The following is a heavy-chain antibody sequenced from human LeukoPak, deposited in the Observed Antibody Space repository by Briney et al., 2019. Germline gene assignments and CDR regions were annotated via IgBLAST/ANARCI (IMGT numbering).Heavy chain of an antibody. CDR1: GFSVSSNY. D-gene: IGHD5-24*01. V-gene: IGHV3-53*01. Sequence: GGSLRLSCAASGFSVSSNYMSWVRQAPGKGLEWVSGIYSGGSTYYADSVKGRFTISRDNSKNTLYLQMNSLRDEDTAVYYCAREMATTTRPRWNYFDYWGQGTLVTVSS. CDR3: AREMATTTRPRWNYFDY. J-gene: IGHJ4*02. CDR2: IYSGGST.